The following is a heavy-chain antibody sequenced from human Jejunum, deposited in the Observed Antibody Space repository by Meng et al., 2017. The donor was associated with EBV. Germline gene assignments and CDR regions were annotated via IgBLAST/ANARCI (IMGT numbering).Heavy chain of an antibody. CDR3: VRQHLLHNYFDP. CDR2: ICSSGCII. CDR1: RFTFSDYY. D-gene: IGHD6-13*01. V-gene: IGHV3-11*01. Sequence: LVESGGGVFRRGGSLSLSFAASRFTFSDYYINWIRQAPGKGLQWVSYICSSGCIIYYADSVRGDNAENSINMQVNSLRAADTAMYYCVRQHLLHNYFDPWGQGTLVTVSS. J-gene: IGHJ5*02.